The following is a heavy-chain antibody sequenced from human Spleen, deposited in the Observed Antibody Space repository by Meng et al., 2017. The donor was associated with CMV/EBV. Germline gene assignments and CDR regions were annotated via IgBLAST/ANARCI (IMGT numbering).Heavy chain of an antibody. CDR3: ARATVLRFLEWFLDY. V-gene: IGHV3-21*01. Sequence: SGLNVSSYSRNWVRQAPGKGLEWVSSISSSSSYIYYADSVKGRFTISRDNAKNSLYLQMNSLRAEDTAVYYCARATVLRFLEWFLDYWGQGTLVTVSS. D-gene: IGHD3-3*01. CDR2: ISSSSSYI. J-gene: IGHJ4*02. CDR1: GLNVSSYS.